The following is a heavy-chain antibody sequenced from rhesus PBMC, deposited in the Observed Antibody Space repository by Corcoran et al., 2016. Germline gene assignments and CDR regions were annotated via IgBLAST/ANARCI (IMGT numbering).Heavy chain of an antibody. V-gene: IGHV4-127*01. CDR1: GDSIISGYA. CDR2: IGG. CDR3: ASGLNYGAPNFGLDS. Sequence: QVQLKESGPGLVKPSETLSLTCTVSGDSIISGYAWSWIRQPPGKWLEWIGYIGGYYNPSLKSRVTDSKDTTKNQFSLSLPSVTAADTAVYYWASGLNYGAPNFGLDSWGQGVVVTVSS. D-gene: IGHD1-26*01. J-gene: IGHJ6*01.